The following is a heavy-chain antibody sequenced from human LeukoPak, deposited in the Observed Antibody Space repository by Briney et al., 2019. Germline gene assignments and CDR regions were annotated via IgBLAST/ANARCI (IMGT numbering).Heavy chain of an antibody. J-gene: IGHJ4*02. CDR3: ARDYVLDY. CDR1: GLTVSNHW. CDR2: IKQDGSDK. D-gene: IGHD3-10*02. V-gene: IGHV3-7*01. Sequence: PGGSLRLSCVASGLTVSNHWMSWVRQAPGKGLEWVANIKQDGSDKYYVDSVKGRFIISRDNAKNSLYLQMNSLRAEDTAVYYCARDYVLDYWGQGTLVAVSS.